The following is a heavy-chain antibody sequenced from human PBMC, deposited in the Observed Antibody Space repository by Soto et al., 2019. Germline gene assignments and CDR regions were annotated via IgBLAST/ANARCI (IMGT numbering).Heavy chain of an antibody. CDR1: GGSISSYY. CDR3: ARVKIAAAGKLWYFDL. J-gene: IGHJ2*01. V-gene: IGHV4-59*01. D-gene: IGHD6-13*01. CDR2: IYYSGST. Sequence: QVQLQESGPGLVKPSETLSLTCTVSGGSISSYYWSWIRQPPGKGLEWIGYIYYSGSTNYNPSLKSRVTISVDTSKNQFSLKLSSVTAADTAVYDCARVKIAAAGKLWYFDLWCRGTLVTVSS.